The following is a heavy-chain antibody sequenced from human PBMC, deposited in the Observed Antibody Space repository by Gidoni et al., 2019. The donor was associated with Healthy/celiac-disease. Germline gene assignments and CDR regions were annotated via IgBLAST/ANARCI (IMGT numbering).Heavy chain of an antibody. V-gene: IGHV3-23*01. CDR1: GFTFSSYA. CDR2: ISGSGGST. D-gene: IGHD6-13*01. J-gene: IGHJ4*02. CDR3: AKALYSSSWYEY. Sequence: EVQLLESGGGFVQPGGSLRLSCAASGFTFSSYAMSWVRQAPGKGLEWVSAISGSGGSTYYADSVKGRFTISRDNSKNTLYLQMNSLRAEDTAVYYCAKALYSSSWYEYWGQGTLVTVSS.